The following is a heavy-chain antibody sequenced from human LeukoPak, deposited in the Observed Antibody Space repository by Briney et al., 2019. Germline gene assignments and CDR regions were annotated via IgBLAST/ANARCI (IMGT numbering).Heavy chain of an antibody. D-gene: IGHD6-19*01. CDR2: TNPNSGNT. V-gene: IGHV1-8*01. CDR1: GYTFTSYD. J-gene: IGHJ4*02. Sequence: ASVKVSCKASGYTFTSYDINWVRQATGQGLEWMGWTNPNSGNTGYAQKFQGRVTMTRNTSISTAYMELSSLRSEDTAVYYCARGIAVAGYYFDYWGQGTLVTVSS. CDR3: ARGIAVAGYYFDY.